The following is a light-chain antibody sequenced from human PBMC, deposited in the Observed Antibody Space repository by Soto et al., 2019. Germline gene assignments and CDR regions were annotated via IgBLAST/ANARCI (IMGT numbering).Light chain of an antibody. CDR3: QQYQSYWT. CDR1: QSISRQ. J-gene: IGKJ1*01. V-gene: IGKV1-5*03. CDR2: QAS. Sequence: DIQMTQSPSTLSASVGDRVSITCRASQSISRQLAWYQQKPGKAPNLLIYQASNLETGVPSRFTGSGSGTEFTISISSLQPDDLATYYCQQYQSYWTFGQGTKVEVK.